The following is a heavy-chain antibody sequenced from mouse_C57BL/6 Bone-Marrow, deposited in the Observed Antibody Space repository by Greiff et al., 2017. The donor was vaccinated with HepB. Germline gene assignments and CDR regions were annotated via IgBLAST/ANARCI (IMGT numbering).Heavy chain of an antibody. CDR3: ARDYYPYAMDY. V-gene: IGHV2-6*01. CDR2: IWGVGST. Sequence: VQLVESGPGLVAPSQRLSITCTVSGFSLTSYGVDWVRQSPGKGLEWLGVIWGVGSTNYNSALKSRLSISKDNSKSQVFLKMNSLQTDDTAMYYCARDYYPYAMDYWGQGTSVTVSS. D-gene: IGHD2-1*01. CDR1: GFSLTSYG. J-gene: IGHJ4*01.